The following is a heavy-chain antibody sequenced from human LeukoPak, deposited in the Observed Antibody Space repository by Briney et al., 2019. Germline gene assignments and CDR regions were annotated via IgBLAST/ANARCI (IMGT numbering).Heavy chain of an antibody. CDR2: IYYSGST. J-gene: IGHJ4*02. D-gene: IGHD5-12*01. CDR3: ASSYSGNDYGPNDY. Sequence: PSETLSLTCTVSGGSISSSSYYWGWIRQPPGTGLEWIGSIYYSGSTYYNPSLKSRVTISVDMSKNQFSLRLSSVTAADTAVYYCASSYSGNDYGPNDYWGQGTLVTVSS. CDR1: GGSISSSSYY. V-gene: IGHV4-39*07.